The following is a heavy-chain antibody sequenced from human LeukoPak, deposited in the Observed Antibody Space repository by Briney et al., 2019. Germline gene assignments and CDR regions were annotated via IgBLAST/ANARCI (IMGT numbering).Heavy chain of an antibody. CDR3: AKQQNKNWALDY. CDR2: ISGSGGST. J-gene: IGHJ4*02. D-gene: IGHD7-27*01. Sequence: PGGSLRLSCAASGFTFSSYWMSWVRQAPGKGLEWVSAISGSGGSTYYADSVKGRFTISRDNSKNTLYLQMNSLRAEDTAVYYCAKQQNKNWALDYWGQGTLVTVSS. V-gene: IGHV3-23*01. CDR1: GFTFSSYW.